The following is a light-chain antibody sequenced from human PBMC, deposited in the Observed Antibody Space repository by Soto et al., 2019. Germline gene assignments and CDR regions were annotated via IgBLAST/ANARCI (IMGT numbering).Light chain of an antibody. J-gene: IGKJ4*01. CDR2: DAS. CDR3: QQRSNWPLT. Sequence: ETVLTQSPATLSLSPGESATLSCRASQSVSSYLAWYQQKPGQAPRLLISDASNRATGIPARFSGSGSGTDFTLTITSLEPEDVAVYYCQQRSNWPLTFGGGTKVEFK. V-gene: IGKV3-11*01. CDR1: QSVSSY.